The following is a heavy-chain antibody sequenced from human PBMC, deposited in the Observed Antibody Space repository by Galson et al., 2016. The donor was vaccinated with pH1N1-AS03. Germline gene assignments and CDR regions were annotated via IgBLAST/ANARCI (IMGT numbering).Heavy chain of an antibody. D-gene: IGHD3-3*01. CDR3: AKGDDFWSGYSPNYYYCMDV. V-gene: IGHV3-23*01. CDR2: FSGGVGRT. J-gene: IGHJ6*03. Sequence: SLRLSCAVSGFTFISYAMSWVRQAPGKGLEWVSTFSGGVGRTYYADSVKGRFTISRDTSNNTLYLQMNSLRAEDTAIYYCAKGDDFWSGYSPNYYYCMDVWGKGTTVTVSS. CDR1: GFTFISYA.